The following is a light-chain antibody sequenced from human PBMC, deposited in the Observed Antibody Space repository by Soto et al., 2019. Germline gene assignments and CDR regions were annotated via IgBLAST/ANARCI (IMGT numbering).Light chain of an antibody. Sequence: EIQMTQSPSTLSGSVGDRFTITRVASQTISSWLAWYQQKPGKSVKILIYKESTLKSGVTSRFSGSGSGTEFTLTISSLQPDDFATYYCQHYNSYSEAFGQGTKVEIK. J-gene: IGKJ1*01. CDR3: QHYNSYSEA. V-gene: IGKV1-5*03. CDR1: QTISSW. CDR2: KES.